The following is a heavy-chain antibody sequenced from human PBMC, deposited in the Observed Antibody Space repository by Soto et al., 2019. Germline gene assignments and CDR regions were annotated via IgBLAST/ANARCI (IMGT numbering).Heavy chain of an antibody. V-gene: IGHV3-30-3*01. Sequence: QVQLVESGGGVVQPGRSLRLSCAASGFTFNSYAMHWVRQAPGKGLEWVAVISYDGSNKYSADSVKGRFTISRDNSKNTLYLQMNSLRAEDTAVYYCAREIRPGLPYLGYWGQGTLVTVSS. CDR3: AREIRPGLPYLGY. J-gene: IGHJ4*02. D-gene: IGHD3-16*01. CDR1: GFTFNSYA. CDR2: ISYDGSNK.